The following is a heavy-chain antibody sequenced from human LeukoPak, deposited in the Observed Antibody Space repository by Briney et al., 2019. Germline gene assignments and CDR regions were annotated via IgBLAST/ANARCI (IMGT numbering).Heavy chain of an antibody. CDR2: ISSSGSTI. CDR1: GFTFSSYE. V-gene: IGHV3-48*03. J-gene: IGHJ6*04. CDR3: ASSLYYYGMDV. Sequence: GGSLRLSCAASGFTFSSYEMNWVRQAPGKGLEWVSYISSSGSTIYYADSVKGQFTISRDNAKNSLYLQMNSLRAEDTAVYYCASSLYYYGMDVWGKGTTVTVSS.